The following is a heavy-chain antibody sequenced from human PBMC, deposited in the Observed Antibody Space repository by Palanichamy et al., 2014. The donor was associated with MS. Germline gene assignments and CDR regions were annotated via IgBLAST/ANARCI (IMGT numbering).Heavy chain of an antibody. CDR1: RGSWRNYG. Sequence: QVQLVQSGAEVKKPGSSVKVSCRAARGSWRNYGVGLAATGLVDEGLEWMGGIIPISGTPHYAQNFQGRVTISADESTSTVYMELSNLRSDDTALYYCAREPRPREFVSPYYFDYWGQGTLVTVSS. CDR3: AREPRPREFVSPYYFDY. D-gene: IGHD3-10*01. J-gene: IGHJ4*02. CDR2: IIPISGTP. V-gene: IGHV1-69*01.